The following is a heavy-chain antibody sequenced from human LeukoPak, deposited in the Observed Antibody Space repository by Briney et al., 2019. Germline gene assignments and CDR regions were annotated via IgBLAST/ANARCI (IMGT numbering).Heavy chain of an antibody. CDR1: GFAFSDFS. Sequence: GGSLRLSCAASGFAFSDFSMNWARQAPGEGLGSVADLRGSRSGLGSSKYYADSVKGRFTISRDHATNSLYLQMNGLRAEDTAFYYCARDDNWGFDYWGQGALVTVSS. D-gene: IGHD7-27*01. CDR2: LRGSRSGLGSSK. J-gene: IGHJ4*02. V-gene: IGHV3-48*04. CDR3: ARDDNWGFDY.